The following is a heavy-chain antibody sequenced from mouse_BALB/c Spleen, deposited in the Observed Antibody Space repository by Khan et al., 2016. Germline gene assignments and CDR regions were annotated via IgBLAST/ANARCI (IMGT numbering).Heavy chain of an antibody. D-gene: IGHD1-1*01. V-gene: IGHV1S137*01. CDR1: GYTFTDYT. CDR3: ATRGISTDEMDY. Sequence: QVQLQQSGPEVVRPGVSVKISCKGSGYTFTDYTMHWVKQSHAKSLEWIGIISSYNGNTNYNQKFKGKATMTVDKSSSTAYMELDNLTSEDSAIYCCATRGISTDEMDYWGQGTSVTVSS. J-gene: IGHJ4*01. CDR2: ISSYNGNT.